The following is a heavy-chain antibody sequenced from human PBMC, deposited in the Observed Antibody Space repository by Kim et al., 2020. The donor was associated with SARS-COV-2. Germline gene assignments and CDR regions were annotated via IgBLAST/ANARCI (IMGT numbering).Heavy chain of an antibody. J-gene: IGHJ4*02. CDR1: GYTFTSYG. D-gene: IGHD3-22*01. V-gene: IGHV1-18*01. Sequence: ASVKVSCKASGYTFTSYGISWVRQAPGQGLEWMGWISAYNGNTNYAQKLQGRVTMTTDTSTSTAYMELRSLRSDDTAVYYCARFNHYYDSSGSQPGWLVDYWGQGTLVTVSS. CDR3: ARFNHYYDSSGSQPGWLVDY. CDR2: ISAYNGNT.